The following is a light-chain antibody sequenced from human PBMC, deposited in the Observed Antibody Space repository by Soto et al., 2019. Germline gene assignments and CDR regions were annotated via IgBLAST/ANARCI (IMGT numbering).Light chain of an antibody. Sequence: QSALTQPPSASGSPGQSVTISCTGTASDIGGYDYVSWYQQHPGKAPKLMIYEVNKRPSGVPDRFSGSKSGNTASLTVSGLQAEDEADYYCCSFGGSGAFVVLGGGTKVTVL. J-gene: IGLJ3*02. V-gene: IGLV2-8*01. CDR2: EVN. CDR1: ASDIGGYDY. CDR3: CSFGGSGAFVV.